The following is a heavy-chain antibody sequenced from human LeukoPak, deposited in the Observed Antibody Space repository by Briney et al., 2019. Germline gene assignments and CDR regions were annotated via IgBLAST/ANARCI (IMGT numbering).Heavy chain of an antibody. J-gene: IGHJ4*02. CDR3: AKDLGVRGVDYFDY. V-gene: IGHV3-23*01. CDR1: GFTFSSYS. CDR2: ISGSGGST. D-gene: IGHD3-10*01. Sequence: PGGSLRLSCAASGFTFSSYSMNWVRQAPGKGLEWVSAISGSGGSTYYADSVKGRFTISRDNSKNTLYLQMNSLRAEDTAVYYCAKDLGVRGVDYFDYWGQGTLVTVSS.